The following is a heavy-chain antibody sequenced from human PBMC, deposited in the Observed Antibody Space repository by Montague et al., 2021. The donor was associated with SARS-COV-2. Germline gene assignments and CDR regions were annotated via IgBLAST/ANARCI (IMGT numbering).Heavy chain of an antibody. D-gene: IGHD3-16*02. J-gene: IGHJ4*02. CDR2: YCMKNT. Sequence: YCMKNTYYNPSLKSRVTISVDTSKNQFSLKLSSVTAADTAVYYCARDSGWGSYLVYWGQGTLVTVYS. V-gene: IGHV4-39*01. CDR3: ARDSGWGSYLVY.